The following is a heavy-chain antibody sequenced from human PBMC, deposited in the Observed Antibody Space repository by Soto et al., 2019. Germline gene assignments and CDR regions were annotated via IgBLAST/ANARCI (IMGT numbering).Heavy chain of an antibody. V-gene: IGHV3-74*01. CDR3: ARARRGSSGWYSDFDY. D-gene: IGHD6-19*01. J-gene: IGHJ4*02. CDR1: GFTFSSYW. Sequence: EVQLVESGGGLVQPGGSLRLSCAASGFTFSSYWMHWVRQAPGKGLVWVSRINSDGSSTSYADSVKGRFTISRDNAKNTLYLQMNSLRAEDTAVYYCARARRGSSGWYSDFDYWGQGTLVTVSS. CDR2: INSDGSST.